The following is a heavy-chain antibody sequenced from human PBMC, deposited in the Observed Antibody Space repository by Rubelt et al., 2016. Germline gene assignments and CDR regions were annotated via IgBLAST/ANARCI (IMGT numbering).Heavy chain of an antibody. CDR2: FDPEDGET. V-gene: IGHV1-24*01. Sequence: QVQLVQSGAEVKKPGASVKVSCKVSGYTLTELSMHWVRQAPGKGLERMGGFDPEDGETIYAQKLQGRGTMTEEQSTETAYMELSSLRSEDTAVYYCATRSLWFGEIDRYFDYWGQGTLVTVSS. D-gene: IGHD3-10*01. CDR1: GYTLTELS. CDR3: ATRSLWFGEIDRYFDY. J-gene: IGHJ4*02.